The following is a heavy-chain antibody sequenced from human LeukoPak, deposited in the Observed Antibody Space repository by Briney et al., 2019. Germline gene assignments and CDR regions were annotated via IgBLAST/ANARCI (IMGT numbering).Heavy chain of an antibody. Sequence: GRSLRLSCAASGFTFSSYAMHWVRQAPGKGLEWVAVISYDGSNKYYADSVRGRFTISRDNSKNTLYLKMNSLRAEDTAVYYCARVGYCGGDCYPPYYYYGMDVWGQGTTVTVSS. D-gene: IGHD2-21*02. V-gene: IGHV3-30-3*01. CDR3: ARVGYCGGDCYPPYYYYGMDV. J-gene: IGHJ6*02. CDR2: ISYDGSNK. CDR1: GFTFSSYA.